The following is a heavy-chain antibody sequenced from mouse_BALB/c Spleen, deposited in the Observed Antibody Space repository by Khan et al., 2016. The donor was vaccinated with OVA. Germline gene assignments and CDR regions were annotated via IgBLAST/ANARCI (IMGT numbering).Heavy chain of an antibody. V-gene: IGHV9-4*02. Sequence: QIQLVQSGPELKKPGETVRISCKASGYTFTTAGIQWVQKMPGKGLKWIGWINTHSGVPKYAEDFKGRFAFSLEISVNTAYLQITNLKKEETATCFCARGRAAYYRNDGGAREYWGEGTSVTVSS. J-gene: IGHJ4*01. D-gene: IGHD2-14*01. CDR1: GYTFTTAG. CDR2: INTHSGVP. CDR3: ARGRAAYYRNDGGAREY.